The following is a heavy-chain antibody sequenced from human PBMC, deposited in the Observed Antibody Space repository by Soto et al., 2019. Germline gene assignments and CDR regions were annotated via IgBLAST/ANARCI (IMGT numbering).Heavy chain of an antibody. J-gene: IGHJ4*02. CDR1: GYSFTNYW. V-gene: IGHV5-51*01. CDR3: ARPGYSLGIYYFDY. CDR2: IYPGDSDI. D-gene: IGHD2-21*01. Sequence: LGESLNISCKGSGYSFTNYWIGWVRQMPGKGLEWMGIIYPGDSDIRYSPSFQGQVTISADKSINTAYLQWSSLKASDTAIYYCARPGYSLGIYYFDYWGQGTLFTVSS.